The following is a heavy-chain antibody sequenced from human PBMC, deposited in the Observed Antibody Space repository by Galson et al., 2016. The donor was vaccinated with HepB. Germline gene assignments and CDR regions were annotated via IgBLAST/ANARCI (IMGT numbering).Heavy chain of an antibody. D-gene: IGHD4-17*01. Sequence: QSGAEVKKPGESLKISCEGSGYSFTNYWIGWVRQMPGEGLEWMGFIYPGHSDTRYRPSFQGQVTILADTSISTAFLQWSSLKASDTAMYYCARARNGDSCWNYWGQGTLVTVSS. CDR3: ARARNGDSCWNY. CDR1: GYSFTNYW. CDR2: IYPGHSDT. V-gene: IGHV5-51*01. J-gene: IGHJ4*02.